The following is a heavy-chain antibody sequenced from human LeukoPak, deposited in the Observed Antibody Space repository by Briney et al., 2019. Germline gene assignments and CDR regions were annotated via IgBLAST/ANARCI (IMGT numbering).Heavy chain of an antibody. CDR2: ISSSGNTT. J-gene: IGHJ4*02. D-gene: IGHD1-26*01. Sequence: PGGSLRLSCAASGFTFSDYYMSWIRQAPGKGLECVSYISSSGNTTYHADSVKGRFTISRDNAKNSLYLQMSSLRAEDTALYYCARDEEGGSYPLDYWGQGTLVTVSS. V-gene: IGHV3-11*01. CDR3: ARDEEGGSYPLDY. CDR1: GFTFSDYY.